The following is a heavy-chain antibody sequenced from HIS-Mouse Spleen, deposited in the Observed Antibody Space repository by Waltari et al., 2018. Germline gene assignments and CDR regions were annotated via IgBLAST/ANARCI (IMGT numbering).Heavy chain of an antibody. CDR3: ARDHSSSWYYYYYGMDV. CDR2: ISAYNGNT. J-gene: IGHJ6*02. D-gene: IGHD6-13*01. Sequence: QVQLVQSGAEVKKPGASVTVSCKASGYTFTSNGISWVRQAPGQGLEWMGWISAYNGNTNYAQKLQGRVTMTTDTSTSTAYMELRSLRSDDTAVYYCARDHSSSWYYYYYGMDVWGQGTTVTVSS. CDR1: GYTFTSNG. V-gene: IGHV1-18*01.